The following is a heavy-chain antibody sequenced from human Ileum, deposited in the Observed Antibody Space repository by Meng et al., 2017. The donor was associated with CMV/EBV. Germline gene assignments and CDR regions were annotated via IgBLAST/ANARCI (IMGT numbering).Heavy chain of an antibody. D-gene: IGHD3-3*01. V-gene: IGHV1-2*02. CDR2: INPKNGGT. J-gene: IGHJ4*02. CDR3: ARDLWSGSSDYFDY. Sequence: QVHLVQYGAEEKKPGTSVKVSCKAAGYTFIDYYIQWVRQAPGQGLEWMGWINPKNGGTLYAQKFQGRVTMTRDTSINTVYMELNRLTSDDTAVYFCARDLWSGSSDYFDYWGQGTLVTVSS. CDR1: GYTFIDYY.